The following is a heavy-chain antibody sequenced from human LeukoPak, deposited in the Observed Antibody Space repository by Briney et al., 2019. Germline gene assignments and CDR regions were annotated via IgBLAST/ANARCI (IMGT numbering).Heavy chain of an antibody. CDR1: GFTFSNYW. V-gene: IGHV3-74*01. J-gene: IGHJ4*02. CDR3: TRPDWATGSYDEF. D-gene: IGHD1-26*01. CDR2: IKSDGTST. Sequence: GGSLRLSCTASGFTFSNYWMHWVRQAPGKGLMWVSRIKSDGTSTTYADSVKGRFTISRDNAKNTLFLQMTGLGVEDTAMYYCTRPDWATGSYDEFWGQGTRVTVSS.